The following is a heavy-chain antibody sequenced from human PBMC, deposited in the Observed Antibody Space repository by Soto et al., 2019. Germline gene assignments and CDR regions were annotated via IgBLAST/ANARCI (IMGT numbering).Heavy chain of an antibody. CDR2: ISGSGGST. CDR1: GFTFSSYA. V-gene: IGHV3-23*01. J-gene: IGHJ4*02. CDR3: AKGNYGSDY. Sequence: PVGSLRLSCAASGFTFSSYAMSWVRQAPGKGLEWVSGISGSGGSTYYADSVKGRFTISRDNSKNTLSLQMSSLRVEDTAVYYCAKGNYGSDYWGQGTLVTVSS. D-gene: IGHD3-10*01.